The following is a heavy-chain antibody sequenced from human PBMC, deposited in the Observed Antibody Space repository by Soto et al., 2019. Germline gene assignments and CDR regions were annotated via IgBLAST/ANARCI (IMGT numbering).Heavy chain of an antibody. J-gene: IGHJ6*02. CDR3: AKIAAEQRLTYSYYEMDV. D-gene: IGHD6-25*01. V-gene: IGHV3-23*01. CDR2: IGGSGDIT. Sequence: EVQVLASGGGLVQPGGSLRLSCAASGFSFSNYAMSWVHPAPGKGLEWVSAIGGSGDITFYAASVKGRFTISRDTSKNTLYVQMNSLRAEDTAVYDCAKIAAEQRLTYSYYEMDVWGQGTTVTVPS. CDR1: GFSFSNYA.